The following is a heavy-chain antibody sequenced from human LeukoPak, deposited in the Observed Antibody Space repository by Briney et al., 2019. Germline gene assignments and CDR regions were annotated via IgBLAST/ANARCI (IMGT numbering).Heavy chain of an antibody. Sequence: SETLSLTCTVSGGSISSFYWSWIRQPPGKGLEWIGSIFYGGSTSYNPSLKSRITISVDTSKNQFSLKLSSVTAADTAVYYCARDMAAAGTDSWGQGTLVTVSS. V-gene: IGHV4-39*07. CDR1: GGSISSFY. CDR3: ARDMAAAGTDS. J-gene: IGHJ4*02. CDR2: IFYGGST. D-gene: IGHD6-13*01.